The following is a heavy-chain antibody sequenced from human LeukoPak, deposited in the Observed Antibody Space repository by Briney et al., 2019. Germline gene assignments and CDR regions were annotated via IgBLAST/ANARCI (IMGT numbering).Heavy chain of an antibody. D-gene: IGHD3-10*01. Sequence: GGSLRLSCAASGFTFSSYAISWVRQAPGKGLEWVSAISGSGGSTYYADSVKGRFTISRDNSKNTLYLQMNSLRAEDTAVYYCAKDLLYYGYFDYWGQGTLVTVSS. CDR3: AKDLLYYGYFDY. CDR1: GFTFSSYA. J-gene: IGHJ4*02. CDR2: ISGSGGST. V-gene: IGHV3-23*01.